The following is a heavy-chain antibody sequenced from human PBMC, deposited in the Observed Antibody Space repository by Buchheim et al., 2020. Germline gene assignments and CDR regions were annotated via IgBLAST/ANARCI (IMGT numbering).Heavy chain of an antibody. CDR2: IWYDGSNK. D-gene: IGHD3-10*01. J-gene: IGHJ4*02. CDR1: GFTFSSYG. Sequence: QVQLVESGGGVVQPGRSLRLSCAASGFTFSSYGMHWVRQAPGKGLEWVAVIWYDGSNKYYADSVKGRFTISRDNSKNTLYLQMNSLRAEDTAVYYCARDGIDAWGLPQISGIKYYFDYWGQGTL. V-gene: IGHV3-33*01. CDR3: ARDGIDAWGLPQISGIKYYFDY.